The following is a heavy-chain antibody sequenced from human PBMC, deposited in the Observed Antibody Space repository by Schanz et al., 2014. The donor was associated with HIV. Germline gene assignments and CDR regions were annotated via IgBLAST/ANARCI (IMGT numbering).Heavy chain of an antibody. CDR2: ISESGGRS. CDR3: AKPEYDSRGNSQSHFDS. Sequence: VQLVESGGGVVQPGGSLRLSCAASGFTFSSYAMTWVRQAPGKGLEWVSSISESGGRSYYADSVNGRFTISRDNSKNTLYLQMTTLRTEDTAVYYCAKPEYDSRGNSQSHFDSWGQGTLVTVSS. D-gene: IGHD3-22*01. CDR1: GFTFSSYA. V-gene: IGHV3-23*04. J-gene: IGHJ4*02.